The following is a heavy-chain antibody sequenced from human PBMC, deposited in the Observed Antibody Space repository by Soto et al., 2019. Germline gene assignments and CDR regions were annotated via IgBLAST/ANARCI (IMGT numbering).Heavy chain of an antibody. CDR2: IYPGDSDT. D-gene: IGHD5-18*01. CDR3: ARHKIEADTAMDPYYYYGMDV. J-gene: IGHJ6*02. Sequence: GESLKISCKGSGYSFTSYWIGWVRQMPGKGLEWMGIIYPGDSDTRYSPSFQGQVTTSADKSISTAYLQWSSLKASDTAMYYCARHKIEADTAMDPYYYYGMDVWGQGTTVTVSS. CDR1: GYSFTSYW. V-gene: IGHV5-51*01.